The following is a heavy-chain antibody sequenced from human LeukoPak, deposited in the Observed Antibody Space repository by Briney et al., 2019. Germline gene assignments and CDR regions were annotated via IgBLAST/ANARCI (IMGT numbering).Heavy chain of an antibody. J-gene: IGHJ4*02. D-gene: IGHD3-9*01. CDR1: GYTFTSYG. CDR3: ARAVHYDILTGSYYFDY. V-gene: IGHV1-18*01. Sequence: ASVKVSCKASGYTFTSYGISWVRQAPGQGLEWMGWISAYNGNTNYAQKLQGRVTMTTDTSTSTAYMELRSLRSDDTAVYYCARAVHYDILTGSYYFDYWGQGTLVTVSS. CDR2: ISAYNGNT.